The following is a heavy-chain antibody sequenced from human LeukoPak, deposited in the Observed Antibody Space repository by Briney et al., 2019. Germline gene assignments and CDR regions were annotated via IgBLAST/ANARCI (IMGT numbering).Heavy chain of an antibody. D-gene: IGHD1-7*01. Sequence: SETLSLTCAVYSGSFSNYYWTWIRQPPGKGLEWIGEINHSGIINYSPSLKSRATISVDTSKNQFSLKLNSVTAADTAVYYCARRPANYRVGIDYWGQGTLVTVSS. J-gene: IGHJ4*02. V-gene: IGHV4-34*01. CDR1: SGSFSNYY. CDR3: ARRPANYRVGIDY. CDR2: INHSGII.